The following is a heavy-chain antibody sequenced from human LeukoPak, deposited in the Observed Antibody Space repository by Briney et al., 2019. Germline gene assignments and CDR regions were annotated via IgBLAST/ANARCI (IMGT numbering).Heavy chain of an antibody. D-gene: IGHD3-10*01. CDR1: GFTFDDYA. Sequence: PGRSLRLSCAASGFTFDDYAMHWVRQAPGKGLEWVSGISWNSGSIGYADSVKGRFTISRDNAKNSLYLQMNSLRAEDTALYYCAKDGDSVLWFGELLDFDYWGQGTLVTVSS. V-gene: IGHV3-9*01. CDR3: AKDGDSVLWFGELLDFDY. CDR2: ISWNSGSI. J-gene: IGHJ4*02.